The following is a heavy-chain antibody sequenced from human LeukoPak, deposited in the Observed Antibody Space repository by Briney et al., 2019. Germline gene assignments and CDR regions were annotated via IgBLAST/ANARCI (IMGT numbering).Heavy chain of an antibody. CDR2: ISSSGSTI. CDR3: ARDPLPYRSGGSCYPV. D-gene: IGHD2-15*01. Sequence: GGSLRLSCAASGFTFSSYEMNWVRQAPGKGLEWVSYISSSGSTIYYADSVKGRFTISRDNAKNSLYLQMNSLRAEDTAVYYCARDPLPYRSGGSCYPVWGKGTTVTVSS. V-gene: IGHV3-48*03. J-gene: IGHJ6*04. CDR1: GFTFSSYE.